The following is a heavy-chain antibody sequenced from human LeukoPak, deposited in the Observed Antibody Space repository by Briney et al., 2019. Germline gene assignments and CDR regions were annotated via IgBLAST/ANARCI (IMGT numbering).Heavy chain of an antibody. D-gene: IGHD6-19*01. Sequence: NPSETLSLTCTVSGGSISSSSYYWGWIRQPPGKGLEWIGSIYYSGSTYYNPSLKSRVTISVHTSKNQFSLKLSSVTAADTAVYYCARHSIAVAGPAGVDYWGQGTLVTVSS. V-gene: IGHV4-39*01. CDR2: IYYSGST. CDR1: GGSISSSSYY. CDR3: ARHSIAVAGPAGVDY. J-gene: IGHJ4*02.